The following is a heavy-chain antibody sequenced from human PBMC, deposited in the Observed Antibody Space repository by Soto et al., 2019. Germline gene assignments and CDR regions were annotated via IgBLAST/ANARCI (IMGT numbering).Heavy chain of an antibody. D-gene: IGHD3-10*01. CDR1: GGSISSGDYY. CDR3: ARDAWAVVRGLPISGGLDV. Sequence: QVQLQESGPGLVRPSQTLSLTCTVSGGSISSGDYYWSWIRQAPGKGLEWIGYISNSGTAYYNPSLKGRVTISVDTAQNQFSLKLSSVTVADTAVYSCARDAWAVVRGLPISGGLDVWGQGTTVTVSS. CDR2: ISNSGTA. V-gene: IGHV4-30-4*01. J-gene: IGHJ6*02.